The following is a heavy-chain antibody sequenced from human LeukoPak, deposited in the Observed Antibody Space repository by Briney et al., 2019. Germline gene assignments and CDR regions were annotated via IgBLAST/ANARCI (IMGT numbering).Heavy chain of an antibody. V-gene: IGHV1-18*01. CDR3: ASSILTGYYNFYMDV. Sequence: ASVKVSCKASGYTFTSYGISWVRQAPGQGLEWMGWISAYNGNTNYAQKLQGRVTMTTDTSTSTAYMELRSLRSDDTAVYYCASSILTGYYNFYMDVWGKGTTVTISS. J-gene: IGHJ6*03. CDR1: GYTFTSYG. D-gene: IGHD3-9*01. CDR2: ISAYNGNT.